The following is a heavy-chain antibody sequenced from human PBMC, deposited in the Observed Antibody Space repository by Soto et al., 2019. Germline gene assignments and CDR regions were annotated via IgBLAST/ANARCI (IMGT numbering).Heavy chain of an antibody. CDR1: GYTFTGYY. J-gene: IGHJ4*02. CDR3: ARAYYDILTDLDY. Sequence: ASVKVSCKASGYTFTGYYTHWVRQAPGQGLEWMGWINPNSGGTNYAQKFQGRVTMTRDTSISTAYMELSRLRSDDTAVYYCARAYYDILTDLDYWGQGTLVTVSS. CDR2: INPNSGGT. V-gene: IGHV1-2*02. D-gene: IGHD3-9*01.